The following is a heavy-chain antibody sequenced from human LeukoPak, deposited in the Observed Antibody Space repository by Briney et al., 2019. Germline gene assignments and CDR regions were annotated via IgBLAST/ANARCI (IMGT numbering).Heavy chain of an antibody. Sequence: ASVKVSCKASGYTFTSYDINWVRQATGQGLEWMGWMNPNSGNTGYAQKFQGRVTMTEDTSTDTAYMELSSLRSEDTAVYYCATEKHVDIVATGEAFDIWGQGTMVTVSS. CDR1: GYTFTSYD. CDR2: MNPNSGNT. D-gene: IGHD5-12*01. CDR3: ATEKHVDIVATGEAFDI. V-gene: IGHV1-8*02. J-gene: IGHJ3*02.